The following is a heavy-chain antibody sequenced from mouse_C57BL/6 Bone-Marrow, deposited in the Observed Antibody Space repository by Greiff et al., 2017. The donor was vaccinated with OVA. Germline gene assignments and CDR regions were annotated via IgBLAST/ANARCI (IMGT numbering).Heavy chain of an antibody. V-gene: IGHV1-52*01. CDR2: IDPSDSET. D-gene: IGHD2-5*01. CDR3: ARSREHYSNPWAWFAY. CDR1: GYTFTSYW. Sequence: VQLQQPGAELVRPGSSVKLSCKASGYTFTSYWMHWVKQRPIQGLEWIGNIDPSDSETHYNQKFKDKATLTVDKSSITAYMQLSSLTSEDSAVYYCARSREHYSNPWAWFAYWGQGTLVTVSA. J-gene: IGHJ3*01.